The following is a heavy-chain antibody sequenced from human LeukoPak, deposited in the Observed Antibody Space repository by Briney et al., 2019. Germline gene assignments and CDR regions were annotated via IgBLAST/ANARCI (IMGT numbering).Heavy chain of an antibody. Sequence: SETLSLTCTVSGGSISSSSYYWGWIRQPPGKGLEWIGSIYYSGSTYYNPSLKSRVTISVDTSKNQFSLKLSSVTAADTAVYYCARDPSYYDSSGYYAFDIWGQGTMVTVSS. D-gene: IGHD3-22*01. CDR3: ARDPSYYDSSGYYAFDI. J-gene: IGHJ3*02. V-gene: IGHV4-39*07. CDR1: GGSISSSSYY. CDR2: IYYSGST.